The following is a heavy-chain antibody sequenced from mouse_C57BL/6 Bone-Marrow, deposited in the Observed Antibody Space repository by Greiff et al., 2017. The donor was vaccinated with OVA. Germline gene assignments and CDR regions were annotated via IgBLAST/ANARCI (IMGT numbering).Heavy chain of an antibody. CDR2: IYPRDGST. CDR3: ATLDDDTRYWYFDV. Sequence: VQLQQSDAELVKPGASVKISCKASGYTFTDHTIHWMKQRPEQGLEWIGYIYPRDGSTKYDEKFKGKATLTADKSSNTAYLQLNSLTSEDSAVYYCATLDDDTRYWYFDVWGTGTTVTVSS. CDR1: GYTFTDHT. V-gene: IGHV1-78*01. D-gene: IGHD2-3*01. J-gene: IGHJ1*03.